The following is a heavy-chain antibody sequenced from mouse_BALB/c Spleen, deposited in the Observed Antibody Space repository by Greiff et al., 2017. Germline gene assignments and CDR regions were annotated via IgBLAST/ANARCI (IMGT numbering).Heavy chain of an antibody. CDR1: GDSITSGY. D-gene: IGHD6-1*01. V-gene: IGHV3-8*02. J-gene: IGHJ1*01. CDR3: ARWEGPSWYFDV. CDR2: ISYSGST. Sequence: EVKLQESGPSLVKPSQTLSLTCSVTGDSITSGYWNWIRKSPGNKLEYMGYISYSGSTYYNPSLKSRISITRDTSKNQYYLQLNSVTTEDTATYYCARWEGPSWYFDVWGAGTTVTVSS.